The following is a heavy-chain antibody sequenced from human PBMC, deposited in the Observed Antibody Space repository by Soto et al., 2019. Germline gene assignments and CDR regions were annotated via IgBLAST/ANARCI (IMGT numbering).Heavy chain of an antibody. J-gene: IGHJ4*02. D-gene: IGHD3-3*01. CDR1: GFTVSSNY. CDR2: IYTSGST. CDR3: AREAPITIFGVVTQNFDY. Sequence: GGSLRLSCAASGFTVSSNYMSWVRQAPGKGLEWVSAIYTSGSTYYADSVKGRFTISRDNTKNTLYLQMNSLRAEDTAVYYCAREAPITIFGVVTQNFDYWGQGTLVTVSS. V-gene: IGHV3-66*01.